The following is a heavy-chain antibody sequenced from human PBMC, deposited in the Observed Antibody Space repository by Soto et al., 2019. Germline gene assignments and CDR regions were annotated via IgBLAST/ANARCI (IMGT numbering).Heavy chain of an antibody. D-gene: IGHD3-22*01. CDR2: ISGSGGST. J-gene: IGHJ4*02. CDR3: AKVPQWLSTYCFDY. Sequence: LRLSCAASGFTFSSYAMSWVRQAPGKGLEWVSAISGSGGSTYYADSVKGRFTISRDNSKNTLYLQMNSLRAEDTAIYYCAKVPQWLSTYCFDYWGQGALVTVSS. CDR1: GFTFSSYA. V-gene: IGHV3-23*01.